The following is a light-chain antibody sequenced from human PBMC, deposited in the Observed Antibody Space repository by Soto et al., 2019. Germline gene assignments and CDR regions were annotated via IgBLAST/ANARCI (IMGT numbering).Light chain of an antibody. J-gene: IGKJ1*01. CDR1: QSISSN. CDR3: QQYNNWPPWT. V-gene: IGKV3-15*01. Sequence: EIVMTQSPATLSVSPGERATLSCRASQSISSNLAWYQRKPGQAPRLLIYGASTRATGIPARFSGSRSGTEFTLTISSLQSEDFAVYYCQQYNNWPPWTFGQGTKVEIK. CDR2: GAS.